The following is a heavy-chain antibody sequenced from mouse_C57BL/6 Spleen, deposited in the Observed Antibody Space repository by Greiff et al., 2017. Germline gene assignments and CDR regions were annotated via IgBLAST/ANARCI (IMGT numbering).Heavy chain of an antibody. CDR2: ISYDGSN. D-gene: IGHD2-4*01. Sequence: EVKLQESGPGLVKPSQSLSLTCSVTGYSITSGYYWNWIRQFPGNKLEWMGYISYDGSNNYNPSLKNRISITRDTSKNQFFLKLNSVTTEDTATYYCARLRGYDYDYFDDWGQGTTLTVSS. CDR3: ARLRGYDYDYFDD. J-gene: IGHJ2*01. CDR1: GYSITSGYY. V-gene: IGHV3-6*01.